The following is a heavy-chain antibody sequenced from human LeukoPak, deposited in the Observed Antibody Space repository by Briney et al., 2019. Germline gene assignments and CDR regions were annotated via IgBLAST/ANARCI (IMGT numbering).Heavy chain of an antibody. CDR2: INPNSGGT. D-gene: IGHD3-16*01. Sequence: GASVKVSCKASGYTFTGYFMHWVRQAPGQGLEWMGWINPNSGGTNYVQKFQGRVTMTGDTSISTAYMDLSSLRSDDTAVYYCARGGGTECWGQGTLVTVSS. CDR3: ARGGGTEC. J-gene: IGHJ4*02. CDR1: GYTFTGYF. V-gene: IGHV1-2*02.